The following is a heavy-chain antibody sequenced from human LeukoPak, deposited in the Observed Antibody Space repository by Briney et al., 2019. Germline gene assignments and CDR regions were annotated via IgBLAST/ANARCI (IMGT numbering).Heavy chain of an antibody. D-gene: IGHD1-14*01. Sequence: GGSLRLSCAASGFTFSSYWMHWVRQVPGKGLVWVSHINTDGTSTSYADSVKGRFTISRDIAKNTLYLQMTRLRADDTAIYYCARDLTGTNVFDIWGQGTVVTVSS. V-gene: IGHV3-74*01. J-gene: IGHJ3*02. CDR3: ARDLTGTNVFDI. CDR1: GFTFSSYW. CDR2: INTDGTST.